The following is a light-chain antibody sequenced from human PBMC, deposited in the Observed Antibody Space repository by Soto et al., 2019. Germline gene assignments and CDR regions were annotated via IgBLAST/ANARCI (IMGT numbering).Light chain of an antibody. V-gene: IGKV1-12*01. CDR1: QGISSW. Sequence: EIKLTQSPSSVSASLGDRVTITCRASQGISSWLAWDKHKPGKSPMLLIYDASRMQSGVPSRFSGSGSGTDLTLTISSRQPADFATYYCQQTNSLPWTCGQVTKMEIK. CDR2: DAS. CDR3: QQTNSLPWT. J-gene: IGKJ1*01.